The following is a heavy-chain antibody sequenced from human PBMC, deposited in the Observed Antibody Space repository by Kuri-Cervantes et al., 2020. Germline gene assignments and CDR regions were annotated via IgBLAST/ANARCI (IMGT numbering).Heavy chain of an antibody. CDR1: GFTFSSYA. CDR3: AKDPGGGYSYGPPPHYFDY. Sequence: GGSLRLSCAASGFTFSSYAMHWVRQAPGKGLEWAAVISYDGSNKYYADSVKGRFTISRDNSKNTLYLQMNSLRAEDTAVYYCAKDPGGGYSYGPPPHYFDYWGQGTLVTVSS. D-gene: IGHD5-18*01. J-gene: IGHJ4*02. V-gene: IGHV3-30*01. CDR2: ISYDGSNK.